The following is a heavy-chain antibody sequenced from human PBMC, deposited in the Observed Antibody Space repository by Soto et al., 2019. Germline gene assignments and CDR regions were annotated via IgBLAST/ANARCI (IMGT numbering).Heavy chain of an antibody. Sequence: EVQLLASGGGLVQTGGSLRLSCAASGFTFSSYAMSWGRQAPGKGLGGVSAISGSGSSTYYAVSVKGRFTISRDNSKNTLYLEMNILRAENKAVYYCAKDRRVVVVQAARSYYCGMDVWGQGSRVNVTS. V-gene: IGHV3-23*01. CDR3: AKDRRVVVVQAARSYYCGMDV. J-gene: IGHJ6*02. D-gene: IGHD2-2*01. CDR1: GFTFSSYA. CDR2: ISGSGSST.